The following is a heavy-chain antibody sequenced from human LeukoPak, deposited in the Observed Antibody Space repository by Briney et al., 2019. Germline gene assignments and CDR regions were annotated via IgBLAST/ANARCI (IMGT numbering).Heavy chain of an antibody. V-gene: IGHV3-53*01. J-gene: IGHJ6*02. CDR3: ARDSITMVRGVIINYYGMDV. CDR2: IYSGGST. Sequence: GGSLRLSCAASGFTFSSYWMHWVRQAPGKGLEWVSVIYSGGSTYYADSVKGRFTISRDNSKNTLYLRMNSLRAEDTAVYYCARDSITMVRGVIINYYGMDVWGQGTTVTVSS. CDR1: GFTFSSYW. D-gene: IGHD3-10*01.